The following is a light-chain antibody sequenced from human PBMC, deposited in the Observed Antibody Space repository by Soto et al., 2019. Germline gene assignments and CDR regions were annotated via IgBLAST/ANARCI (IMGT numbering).Light chain of an antibody. V-gene: IGLV2-14*03. Sequence: QPVLTQPASVSGSPGQSITISCTGTSSDIGAYNFVSWYQQHPGKAPKLMLYDVNIRPSGVSNRFSGSKSGNTASLTISGLQAEDEADYYCTSWTTSTTMIFGGGTKVNVL. CDR3: TSWTTSTTMI. CDR2: DVN. CDR1: SSDIGAYNF. J-gene: IGLJ2*01.